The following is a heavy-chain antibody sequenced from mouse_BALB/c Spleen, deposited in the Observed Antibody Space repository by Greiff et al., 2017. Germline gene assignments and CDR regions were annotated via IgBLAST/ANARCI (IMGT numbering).Heavy chain of an antibody. CDR1: GYTFTSYW. CDR2: IAPGSGST. J-gene: IGHJ4*01. CDR3: ARFTTVPYYYAMDY. V-gene: IGHV1S41*01. Sequence: DLVKPGASVKLSCKASGYTFTSYWINWIKQRPGQGLEWIGRIAPGSGSTYYNEMFKGKATLTVDTSSSTAYIQLSSLSSEDSAVYFCARFTTVPYYYAMDYWGQGTSVTVSS. D-gene: IGHD1-1*01.